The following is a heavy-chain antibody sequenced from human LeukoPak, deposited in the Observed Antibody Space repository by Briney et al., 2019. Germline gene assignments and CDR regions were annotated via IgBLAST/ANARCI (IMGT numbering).Heavy chain of an antibody. CDR3: ARDYTGGWNDY. J-gene: IGHJ4*02. Sequence: PGGSLRLSCAASGFTFSSYEMNWVRQAPGKGLEWVANIKQDGSEKYYVDSVKGRFTISRDNAKNSLYLQMNSLRAEDTAVYYCARDYTGGWNDYWGQGTLVIVSS. CDR2: IKQDGSEK. CDR1: GFTFSSYE. V-gene: IGHV3-7*01. D-gene: IGHD7-27*01.